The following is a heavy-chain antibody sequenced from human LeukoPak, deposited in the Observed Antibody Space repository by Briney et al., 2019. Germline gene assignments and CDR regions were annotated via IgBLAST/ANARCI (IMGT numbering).Heavy chain of an antibody. CDR3: ARPGYSSSWYGFGYFQH. CDR2: IYYSGST. CDR1: GGSISSSSYY. J-gene: IGHJ1*01. V-gene: IGHV4-39*01. D-gene: IGHD6-13*01. Sequence: KPSETLSLTCTVSGGSISSSSYYWGWIRQPPGKGLEWIGSIYYSGSTYYNPSLKSRVTISVDTSKNQFSLKLSSVTAADTAVYYCARPGYSSSWYGFGYFQHWGQGTLDTVSS.